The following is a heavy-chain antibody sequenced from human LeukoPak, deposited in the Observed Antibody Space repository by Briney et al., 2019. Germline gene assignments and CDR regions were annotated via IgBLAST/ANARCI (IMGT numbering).Heavy chain of an antibody. Sequence: GGSLRLSCAASGFTFSSYGMHWVRQAPGKGLEWVAVISYDGSNKYYADSVKGRFTISRDNSKNTLYLQMNSLRAEDTAVYYCAKLGFPVAGTGYYYYMDVWGKGTTVTVSS. CDR3: AKLGFPVAGTGYYYYMDV. D-gene: IGHD6-19*01. V-gene: IGHV3-30*18. J-gene: IGHJ6*03. CDR2: ISYDGSNK. CDR1: GFTFSSYG.